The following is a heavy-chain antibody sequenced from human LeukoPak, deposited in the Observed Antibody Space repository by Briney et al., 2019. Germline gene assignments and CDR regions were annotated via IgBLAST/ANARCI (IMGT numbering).Heavy chain of an antibody. Sequence: GGSLRLSCAASGFTFSSYAMHWVRQAPGKGLEWVAVISYDGSNKYYADSVKGRFTISRDNSKNTLYLQMNSLGAEDTAVYYCAGDVYSSSWYYYYYGMDVWGQGTTVTVSS. J-gene: IGHJ6*02. CDR3: AGDVYSSSWYYYYYGMDV. CDR1: GFTFSSYA. CDR2: ISYDGSNK. V-gene: IGHV3-30-3*01. D-gene: IGHD6-13*01.